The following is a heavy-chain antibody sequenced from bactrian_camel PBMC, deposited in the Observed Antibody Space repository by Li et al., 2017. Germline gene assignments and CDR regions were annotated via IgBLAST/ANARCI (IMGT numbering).Heavy chain of an antibody. CDR1: GFTFSSYD. CDR3: TAQTTLALSIADLNT. D-gene: IGHD1*01. V-gene: IGHV3S40*01. CDR2: IKSGGEST. Sequence: VQLVESGGALEQPGGSLRPSCAASGFTFSSYDMSWVRQAPGKGLEWVSAIKSGGESTYSADSVKGRFTISKDNAKNTLYLQMNSLKPEDTATYFCTAQTTLALSIADLNTGAREPRSPSP. J-gene: IGHJ4*01.